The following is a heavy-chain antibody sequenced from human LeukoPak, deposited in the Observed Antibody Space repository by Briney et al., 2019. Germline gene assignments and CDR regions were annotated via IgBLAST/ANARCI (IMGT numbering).Heavy chain of an antibody. J-gene: IGHJ4*02. D-gene: IGHD6-19*01. Sequence: GGSLRLSCAASGFTFDDYGMSWVRHAPGKGLEWVSGINWNGGSTGYADSVKGRFTISRDNAKNSLYLQMNSLRAEDTALYYCARVGAVAGRNPYYFDYWGQGTLVTVSS. CDR1: GFTFDDYG. CDR3: ARVGAVAGRNPYYFDY. V-gene: IGHV3-20*04. CDR2: INWNGGST.